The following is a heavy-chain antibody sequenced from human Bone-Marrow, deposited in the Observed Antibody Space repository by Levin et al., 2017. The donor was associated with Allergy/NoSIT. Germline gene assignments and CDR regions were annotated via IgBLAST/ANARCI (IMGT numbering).Heavy chain of an antibody. CDR3: ARLKRGGDSRGYFSTQKSGFDL. CDR2: IYPGDSDT. Sequence: KGGESLKISCQGFEYSFTNYWVGWVRQMPGKGLEWMVIIYPGDSDTIYNPSLQDQVTISVDKSVRVAYLQWTSLKASDSGMYYCARLKRGGDSRGYFSTQKSGFDLWGKGTLVTVSS. J-gene: IGHJ4*02. CDR1: EYSFTNYW. V-gene: IGHV5-51*01. D-gene: IGHD3-9*01.